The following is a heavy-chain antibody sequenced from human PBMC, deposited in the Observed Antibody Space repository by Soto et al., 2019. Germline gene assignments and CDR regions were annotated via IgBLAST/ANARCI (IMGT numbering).Heavy chain of an antibody. Sequence: QLQESGPGLVKPSETLSLTCSVSGASISSFNWNWVRQPAGKGPEWVGRLNIAGTINYNPSLKSRITMSMDTSKNQNSLHLRSVTAADTAIYYCARDRGEYTSSWFWYFSHWGHGTLVTVSS. J-gene: IGHJ2*01. CDR2: LNIAGTI. CDR3: ARDRGEYTSSWFWYFSH. V-gene: IGHV4-4*07. CDR1: GASISSFN. D-gene: IGHD6-13*01.